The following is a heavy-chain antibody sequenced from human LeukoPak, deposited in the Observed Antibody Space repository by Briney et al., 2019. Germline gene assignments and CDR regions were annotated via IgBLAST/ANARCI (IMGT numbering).Heavy chain of an antibody. V-gene: IGHV3-33*01. Sequence: GGSLRLSCAASGFTFSSYGMHWVRHAPGKGLEWVAVIWYDGSNKYYADSVKGRFTISRDNSKNTLYLQMNSLRAEDTAVYYCARDRNRIVGAIDYWGQGTLVTVSS. CDR1: GFTFSSYG. CDR2: IWYDGSNK. D-gene: IGHD1-26*01. CDR3: ARDRNRIVGAIDY. J-gene: IGHJ4*02.